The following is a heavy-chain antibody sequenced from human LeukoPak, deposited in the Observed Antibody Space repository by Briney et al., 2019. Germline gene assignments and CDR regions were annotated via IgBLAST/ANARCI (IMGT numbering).Heavy chain of an antibody. CDR1: GFSVSGNY. Sequence: GGSLRLSCAASGFSVSGNYMNWVRQPPRKGLEWVSVIYSGGNSDYAAPVKGRFTVSRDNYKNTVYLQMNSLRAEDTAVYYCARDLGLNGGYWGQGTLVTVSS. V-gene: IGHV3-66*01. CDR3: ARDLGLNGGY. CDR2: IYSGGNS. D-gene: IGHD3-16*01. J-gene: IGHJ4*02.